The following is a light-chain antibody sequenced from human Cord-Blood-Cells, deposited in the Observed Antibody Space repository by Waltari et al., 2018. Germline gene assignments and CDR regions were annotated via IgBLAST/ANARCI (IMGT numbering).Light chain of an antibody. CDR2: GTS. J-gene: IGLJ3*02. CDR3: QSYDSSLSGAWV. Sequence: QSVLTQPPSVSGAPGQRATISCTGSSSNIGAGYDVHWYQQLPGTAPKLLIYGTSNRPSGVPDRFSGSKSGTSASLAITGLQAEDEADYYCQSYDSSLSGAWVFGGGTRLTVL. V-gene: IGLV1-40*01. CDR1: SSNIGAGYD.